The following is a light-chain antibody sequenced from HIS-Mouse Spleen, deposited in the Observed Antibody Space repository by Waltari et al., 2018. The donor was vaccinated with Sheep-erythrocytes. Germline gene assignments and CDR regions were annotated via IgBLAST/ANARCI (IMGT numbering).Light chain of an antibody. V-gene: IGKV1-33*01. Sequence: DIQMTQSPSSLSASVGDRVTITCKASQDISNYLNWYEQKPGKAPKLLIYAASNLETGVPSTFSGSVSVTDFTYTISSLQPEDIATYYCQQYDNLPLTFGGGTKVEI. CDR1: QDISNY. CDR3: QQYDNLPLT. CDR2: AAS. J-gene: IGKJ4*01.